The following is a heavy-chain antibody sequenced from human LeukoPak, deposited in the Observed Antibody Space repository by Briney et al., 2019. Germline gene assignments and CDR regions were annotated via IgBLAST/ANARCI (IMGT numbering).Heavy chain of an antibody. CDR2: IWSDGSNK. V-gene: IGHV3-33*01. CDR3: ARNRPGWFGYC. CDR1: GFTFSIYG. Sequence: GGSLRLSCAASGFTFSIYGMIWLRQAPGKGLEWVAVIWSDGSNKYYADPVKGRFTISRDNSKNTLYLQMNSLRAEDTAVYYCARNRPGWFGYCRGQGTLVTVSS. D-gene: IGHD3-10*01. J-gene: IGHJ4*02.